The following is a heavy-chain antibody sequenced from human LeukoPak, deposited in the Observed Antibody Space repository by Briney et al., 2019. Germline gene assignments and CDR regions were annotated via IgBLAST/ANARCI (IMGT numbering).Heavy chain of an antibody. V-gene: IGHV3-30*02. CDR3: AKVVGPWSGLRGYMDV. Sequence: PGRSLRLSCAASGFTFTTYGMHWVRQAPGKGLEWVAFIRYDGSNQYYADSVKGRFTISRDNSKNTLYLQMNSLRAEDTAVYYCAKVVGPWSGLRGYMDVWGKGTTVTVSS. D-gene: IGHD3-3*01. J-gene: IGHJ6*03. CDR2: IRYDGSNQ. CDR1: GFTFTTYG.